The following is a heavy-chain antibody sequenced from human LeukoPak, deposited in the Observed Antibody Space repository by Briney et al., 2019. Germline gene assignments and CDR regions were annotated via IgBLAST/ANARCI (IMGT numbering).Heavy chain of an antibody. CDR2: ISGSGGST. Sequence: GGSLRLSCAVTGFTFSSYGMSWVRQAPGKGLEWVSAISGSGGSTYYADSVKGRFTISRDNSKNTLYLQMNSLRAEDTAVYYCAKVRGYYDSSGYVAGWGQGTLVTVSS. CDR1: GFTFSSYG. V-gene: IGHV3-23*01. D-gene: IGHD3-22*01. CDR3: AKVRGYYDSSGYVAG. J-gene: IGHJ4*02.